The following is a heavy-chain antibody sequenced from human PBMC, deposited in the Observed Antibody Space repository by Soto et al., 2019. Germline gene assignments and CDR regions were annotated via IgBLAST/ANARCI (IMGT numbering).Heavy chain of an antibody. D-gene: IGHD2-2*01. CDR3: ARTLIVVVPAALPSYYYYGMDV. J-gene: IGHJ6*02. V-gene: IGHV1-2*02. Sequence: ASVKVSCKASGYTFIGYYMHWVRQAPGQGLEWMGWINPNSGGTNYAQKFQGRVTMTRDTSISTAYMELSRLRSDATAVYYCARTLIVVVPAALPSYYYYGMDVWGRGTTVPVAS. CDR2: INPNSGGT. CDR1: GYTFIGYY.